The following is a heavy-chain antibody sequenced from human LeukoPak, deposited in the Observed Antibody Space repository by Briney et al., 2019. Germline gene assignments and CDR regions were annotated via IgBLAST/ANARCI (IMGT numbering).Heavy chain of an antibody. CDR1: GVSITGGGYS. V-gene: IGHV4-31*03. CDR2: IYNSANT. CDR3: ATMFYCGESSCYTGNVDY. D-gene: IGHD2-2*02. Sequence: PSETLSLTCTVSGVSITGGGYSWTWIRQVPGKGLEWVGYIYNSANTYYNPPLKGRAAISIDTSKNQFSLKLTSVTAADTGIYFCATMFYCGESSCYTGNVDYWGQGTRVIVSS. J-gene: IGHJ4*02.